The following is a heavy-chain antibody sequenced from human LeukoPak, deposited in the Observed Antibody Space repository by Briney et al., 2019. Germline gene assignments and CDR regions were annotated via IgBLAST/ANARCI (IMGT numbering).Heavy chain of an antibody. J-gene: IGHJ4*02. CDR3: ATWDGDMAAY. CDR2: ISGSGGST. Sequence: GGSLRLSCAASGFTFSSYGMHWVRQAPGKGLEWVSAISGSGGSTYYADSVKGRFTISRDNSKNTLYLQMNSLRAEDTAVYYCATWDGDMAAYWGQGTLVSVSS. D-gene: IGHD2-15*01. CDR1: GFTFSSYG. V-gene: IGHV3-23*01.